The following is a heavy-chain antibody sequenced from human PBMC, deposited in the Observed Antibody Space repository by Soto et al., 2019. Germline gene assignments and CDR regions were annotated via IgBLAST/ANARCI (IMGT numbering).Heavy chain of an antibody. CDR2: ISSSSGST. V-gene: IGHV3-23*01. CDR1: GFTFSNYA. D-gene: IGHD5-12*01. CDR3: AKVGSERYSGQHSDY. J-gene: IGHJ4*02. Sequence: EVQLLESGGGLVQPGGSLRLSCAASGFTFSNYAMNWVRQAPGKGLERVSTISSSSGSTYYADSVKGRFTISRDNSKNFLYLQMNSLRGADTAVYYCAKVGSERYSGQHSDYWGQGTLVTISA.